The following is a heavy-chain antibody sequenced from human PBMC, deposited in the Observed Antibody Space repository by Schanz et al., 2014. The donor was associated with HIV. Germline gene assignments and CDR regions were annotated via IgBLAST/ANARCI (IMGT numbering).Heavy chain of an antibody. Sequence: QVQLVVSGGGVVQPGRSLRLSCAASGFTFSSFAMHWVRQAPDKGLDWVAVISHDGRDQFYADAVKGRFTISRDNSNNTVYLQMHSLKSDDTAMYYCATLQGSSGWYDNDYYGMDVWGQGTAVTVSS. CDR3: ATLQGSSGWYDNDYYGMDV. D-gene: IGHD6-19*01. CDR2: ISHDGRDQ. V-gene: IGHV3-30*04. CDR1: GFTFSSFA. J-gene: IGHJ6*02.